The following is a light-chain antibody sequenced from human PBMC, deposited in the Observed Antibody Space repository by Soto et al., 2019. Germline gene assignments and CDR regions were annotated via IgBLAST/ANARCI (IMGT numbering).Light chain of an antibody. J-gene: IGKJ1*01. CDR3: QQYYDTPWT. CDR1: QSLLYSSNNKNY. Sequence: DIGMTQSPDSLAVSLGERATINCKSSQSLLYSSNNKNYLSWYQQKPGQPPKLLIHWASNREFGVPDRFSGSGSGTDFTLTISSLQTEDVAVYYCQQYYDTPWTFGQGTKVDI. V-gene: IGKV4-1*01. CDR2: WAS.